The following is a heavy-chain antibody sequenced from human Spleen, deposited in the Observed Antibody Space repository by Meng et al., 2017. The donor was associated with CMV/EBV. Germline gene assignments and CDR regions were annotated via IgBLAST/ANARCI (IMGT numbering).Heavy chain of an antibody. D-gene: IGHD1-26*01. V-gene: IGHV3-21*01. Sequence: LSLTCAASGFTFSSYSMNWVRQAPGKGLEWVSSISSSSSYIYYADSVKGRFTISRDNAKNSLYLQMNSLRAEDTAVYYCAREDGSYYYYGMDVWGQGTTVTVSS. CDR3: AREDGSYYYYGMDV. CDR1: GFTFSSYS. CDR2: ISSSSSYI. J-gene: IGHJ6*02.